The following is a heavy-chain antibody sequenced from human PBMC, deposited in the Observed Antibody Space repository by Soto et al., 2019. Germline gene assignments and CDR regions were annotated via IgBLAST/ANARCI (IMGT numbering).Heavy chain of an antibody. D-gene: IGHD5-18*01. CDR1: GFTFSSYA. CDR2: ISGSGGST. Sequence: EVQLLESGGGLVQPGGSLRLSCAASGFTFSSYAMSWVRQAPGKGLEWVSAISGSGGSTYYADSVKGRFTISRDNSKNTLYRQMNSLRAEDTAVYYCAKGRDVYTGKDYFDYWGQGTLVTVSS. V-gene: IGHV3-23*01. CDR3: AKGRDVYTGKDYFDY. J-gene: IGHJ4*02.